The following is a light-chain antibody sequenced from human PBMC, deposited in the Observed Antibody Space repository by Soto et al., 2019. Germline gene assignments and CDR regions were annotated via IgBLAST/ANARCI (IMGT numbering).Light chain of an antibody. J-gene: IGLJ2*01. CDR1: SGYSNYK. CDR2: VGTGGIVG. Sequence: VLTQPPSASASLGASVTLTCTLSSGYSNYKVDWYQQRPGKGPRFVMRVGTGGIVGSKGDGIPDRFSVLGSGLNRYLTIKNIQEEDESDYHCGADHGSGSNFVVVFGGGTKVTVL. V-gene: IGLV9-49*01. CDR3: GADHGSGSNFVVV.